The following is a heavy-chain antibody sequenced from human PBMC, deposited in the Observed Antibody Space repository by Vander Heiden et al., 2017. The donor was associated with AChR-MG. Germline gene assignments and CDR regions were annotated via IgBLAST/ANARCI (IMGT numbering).Heavy chain of an antibody. CDR3: ARTPGDSSGYYYSFDY. Sequence: QVQLVQSGGGLVKPGGSLRLSCAASGFTLSDYYMSWIRQAPGKGLEWVSYISSSSSYKNYADSVKGRFTISRDNAKNSLYLQMNSLRAEDTAVYYCARTPGDSSGYYYSFDYWGQGTLVTVSS. CDR2: ISSSSSYK. D-gene: IGHD3-22*01. J-gene: IGHJ4*02. CDR1: GFTLSDYY. V-gene: IGHV3-11*06.